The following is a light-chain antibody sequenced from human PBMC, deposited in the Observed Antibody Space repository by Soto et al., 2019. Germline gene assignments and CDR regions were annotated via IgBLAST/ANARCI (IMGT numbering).Light chain of an antibody. Sequence: ETVMTQTPATLSLSPGDRATLSCRASQSSSTNLAWYHQKPGQAPRLLIYDASTRATGIPARFSGSGSGTEFTLTISSLLSEDFAVYSCQQYNNWPLTFGGGTKVEIK. CDR2: DAS. V-gene: IGKV3D-15*01. J-gene: IGKJ4*01. CDR1: QSSSTN. CDR3: QQYNNWPLT.